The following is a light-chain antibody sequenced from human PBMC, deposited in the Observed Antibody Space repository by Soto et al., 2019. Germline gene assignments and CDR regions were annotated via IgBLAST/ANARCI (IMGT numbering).Light chain of an antibody. CDR3: QPYCSSRT. J-gene: IGKJ1*01. Sequence: EIVLTQSPATLSLSAGERATRSCMASQSVSNNYLAWYQQKPGQAPRLLIYGASNRATGIPDRFSGSGSGTDFTLTSSRLEPEDFAVYYCQPYCSSRTFGQGGKV. V-gene: IGKV3-20*01. CDR2: GAS. CDR1: QSVSNNY.